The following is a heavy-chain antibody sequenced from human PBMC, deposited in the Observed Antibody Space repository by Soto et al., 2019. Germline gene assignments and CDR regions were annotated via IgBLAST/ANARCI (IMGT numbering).Heavy chain of an antibody. CDR3: ARSRITILGVVIDAFDI. V-gene: IGHV4-59*12. CDR2: IYYSGST. J-gene: IGHJ3*02. Sequence: SETLSLTCTVSGGSITSYYWSWIRQAPGKGLEWIGYIYYSGSTNYNPSLKSRVTISVDTSKNQFSLKLSSVTAADTAVYYCARSRITILGVVIDAFDIWGQGTMVTVSS. D-gene: IGHD3-3*01. CDR1: GGSITSYY.